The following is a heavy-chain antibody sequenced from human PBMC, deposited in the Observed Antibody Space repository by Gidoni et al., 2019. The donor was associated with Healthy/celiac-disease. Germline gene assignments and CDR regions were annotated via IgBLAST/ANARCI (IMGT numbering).Heavy chain of an antibody. V-gene: IGHV1-8*01. CDR1: GYTFTSYD. Sequence: QVQLVQSGAEVKKPGASVKVSCKASGYTFTSYDINWVRQATGQGLEWRGWMNPNSGNTGYAPKFQGSVSMTRNTSISTAYMELSSLRSEDTAVYYCARLTMVRGVIIRVSAYYYYVMDVWGQGTTVTVSS. CDR3: ARLTMVRGVIIRVSAYYYYVMDV. D-gene: IGHD3-10*01. CDR2: MNPNSGNT. J-gene: IGHJ6*02.